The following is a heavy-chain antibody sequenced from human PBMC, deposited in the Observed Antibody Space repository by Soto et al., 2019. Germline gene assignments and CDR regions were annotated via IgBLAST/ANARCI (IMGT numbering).Heavy chain of an antibody. CDR1: GFTFSSYG. CDR2: IWYDGSNK. V-gene: IGHV3-33*06. J-gene: IGHJ4*02. Sequence: GGSLRLSCAASGFTFSSYGMHWVRQTPGKGLEWVAVIWYDGSNKYYADSVKGRFTISRDNSKNTLYLQMNSLRAEDTAVYYCANSPADFDYWGQGTLVTVSS. CDR3: ANSPADFDY.